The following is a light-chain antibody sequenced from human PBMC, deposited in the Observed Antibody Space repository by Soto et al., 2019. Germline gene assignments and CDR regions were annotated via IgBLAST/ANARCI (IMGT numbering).Light chain of an antibody. CDR2: DTS. J-gene: IGKJ5*01. CDR1: QSVSSY. Sequence: VMTQSPVSLAVTPGQPASFSCRASQSVSSYLAWYQQKPGQAPRLLMYDTSTRATGIQARFSGSGSGTDFTLTISRLEPEDFAVYYCKQYGSSPTCGEGTRLEIK. CDR3: KQYGSSPT. V-gene: IGKV3-20*01.